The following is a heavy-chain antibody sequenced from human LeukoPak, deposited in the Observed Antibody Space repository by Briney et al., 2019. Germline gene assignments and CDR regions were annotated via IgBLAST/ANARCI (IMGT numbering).Heavy chain of an antibody. J-gene: IGHJ4*02. Sequence: PSETLSLTCTVFGGSISSNSYYWGWIRQPPGEGLEWFGSIYYSGSTYYNPSLKSRVTISVDTSKNQFSLKLSSVTAADTAVYYCASSHYDTIFGVVIKNPLNYWGQGTLVNVSS. CDR1: GGSISSNSYY. D-gene: IGHD3-3*01. V-gene: IGHV4-39*01. CDR3: ASSHYDTIFGVVIKNPLNY. CDR2: IYYSGST.